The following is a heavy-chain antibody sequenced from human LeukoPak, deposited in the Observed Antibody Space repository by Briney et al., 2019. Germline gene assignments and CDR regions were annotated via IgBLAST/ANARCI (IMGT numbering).Heavy chain of an antibody. CDR2: ISSDGTRA. J-gene: IGHJ5*02. V-gene: IGHV3-74*01. CDR1: GFTFSSDW. D-gene: IGHD1-14*01. Sequence: GESLRLSCGASGFTFSSDWMHWVRQTPGKGLVWISGISSDGTRAIYADSVRGRLTISRDNARDALYLHMNSLRAEDTAMYYCTRDFQFRTPWSQGTPVTVSS. CDR3: TRDFQFRTP.